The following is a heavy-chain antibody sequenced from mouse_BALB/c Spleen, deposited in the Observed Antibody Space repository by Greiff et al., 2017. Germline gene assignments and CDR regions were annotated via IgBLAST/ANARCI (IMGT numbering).Heavy chain of an antibody. J-gene: IGHJ2*01. CDR3: AGGNYSFFDY. Sequence: QVQLKESGPGLVAPSQSLSITCTVSGFSLTSYGVHWVRQPPGKGLEWLGVIWAGGSTNYNSALMSRLSISKDNSKSQVFLKMNSLQTDDTARYYCAGGNYSFFDYWGQGTTLTVSS. CDR2: IWAGGST. D-gene: IGHD2-1*01. V-gene: IGHV2-9*02. CDR1: GFSLTSYG.